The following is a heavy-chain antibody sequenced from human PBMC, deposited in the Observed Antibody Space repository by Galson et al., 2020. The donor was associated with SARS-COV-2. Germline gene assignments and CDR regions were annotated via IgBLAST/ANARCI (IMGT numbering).Heavy chain of an antibody. V-gene: IGHV4-4*07. D-gene: IGHD6-6*01. CDR3: ARESIHNYFDY. J-gene: IGHJ4*02. Sequence: GSTNYNPSLESRASLSVDTSKNQFSLKLNSVTAADTAVYYCARESIHNYFDYWGQGILVTVSS. CDR2: GST.